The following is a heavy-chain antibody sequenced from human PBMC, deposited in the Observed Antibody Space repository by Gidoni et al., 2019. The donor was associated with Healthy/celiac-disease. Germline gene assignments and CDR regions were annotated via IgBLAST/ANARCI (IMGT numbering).Heavy chain of an antibody. D-gene: IGHD6-19*01. CDR2: ISWNSGSI. J-gene: IGHJ4*02. V-gene: IGHV3-9*01. Sequence: EVQLVESGGGLVQPGRSLRLSCAASGFTFDDYAMHWVRPAPGKGLEWVSGISWNSGSIGYADSVKGRFTISRDNAKNSLYLQMNSLRAEDTALYYCAKDTYSSGWYSFDYWGQGTLVTVSS. CDR3: AKDTYSSGWYSFDY. CDR1: GFTFDDYA.